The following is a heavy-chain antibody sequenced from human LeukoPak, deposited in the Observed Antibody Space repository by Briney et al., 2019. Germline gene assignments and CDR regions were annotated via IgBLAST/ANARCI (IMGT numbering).Heavy chain of an antibody. J-gene: IGHJ4*02. CDR2: INHSGST. V-gene: IGHV4-34*01. CDR3: ARGRIWFGELLYYFDY. CDR1: GGSFSGYY. Sequence: SETLSLTCAVYGGSFSGYYWSWIRQPPGKGLEWIGEINHSGSTNYNPSLKSRVTISVDTSKNQFSLMLSSVTAADTAVYYCARGRIWFGELLYYFDYWGQGTLVTVSS. D-gene: IGHD3-10*01.